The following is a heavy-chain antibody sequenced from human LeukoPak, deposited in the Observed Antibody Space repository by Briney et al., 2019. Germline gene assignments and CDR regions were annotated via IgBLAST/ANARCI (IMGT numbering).Heavy chain of an antibody. J-gene: IGHJ3*02. V-gene: IGHV4-31*03. CDR3: ARRVPDDSAPGIAFDI. CDR1: GGSISYGGYY. Sequence: SETLSPTCTVSGGSISYGGYYWTWIRQHPGKGLEWIGYMHYSGDTHYNPSLKSRVTISVDTSKNHFSLKLSSVTAADTAMYYCARRVPDDSAPGIAFDIWGQGTMVTVSS. CDR2: MHYSGDT. D-gene: IGHD3-22*01.